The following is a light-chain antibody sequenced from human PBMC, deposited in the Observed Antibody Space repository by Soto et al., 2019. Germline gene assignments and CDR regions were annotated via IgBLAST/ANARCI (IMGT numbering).Light chain of an antibody. Sequence: LPGYSGDRVTITCRASQSISSWLAWYQQKPGKAPKLLIYDASSLESGVPSRFSGSGSGTEFTLAISSLQPDDFASYYCHQYKSPWTFRQGTKVEIK. CDR1: QSISSW. J-gene: IGKJ1*01. CDR2: DAS. V-gene: IGKV1-5*01. CDR3: HQYKSPWT.